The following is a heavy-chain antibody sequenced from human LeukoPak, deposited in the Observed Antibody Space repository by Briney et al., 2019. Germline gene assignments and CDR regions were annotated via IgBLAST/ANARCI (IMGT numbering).Heavy chain of an antibody. J-gene: IGHJ4*02. Sequence: ASVKVSCKASGYTFTGYYMHWVRQAPGQGLEWMGWINPNSGGTNYAQKFQGRVTMTRDTSISTAYMELSRLRSDDTAVYYCARGRVNSGWFPGDYWGQGTLVTVSS. CDR1: GYTFTGYY. V-gene: IGHV1-2*02. D-gene: IGHD6-19*01. CDR2: INPNSGGT. CDR3: ARGRVNSGWFPGDY.